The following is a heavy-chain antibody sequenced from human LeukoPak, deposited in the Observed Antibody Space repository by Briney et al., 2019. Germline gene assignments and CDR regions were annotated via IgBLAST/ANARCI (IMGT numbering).Heavy chain of an antibody. CDR1: GFTFSRYT. V-gene: IGHV3-21*01. CDR2: ISTSSSYI. J-gene: IGHJ1*01. CDR3: TRGSMVRGVIEPFQH. Sequence: GGSLRLSCAASGFTFSRYTMNWVRQAPGRGLEWVSSISTSSSYIYYADSMKCRFTISRDNSKNTLYLQVNSLRADDTALYYCTRGSMVRGVIEPFQHWGQGTLVTVSS. D-gene: IGHD3-10*01.